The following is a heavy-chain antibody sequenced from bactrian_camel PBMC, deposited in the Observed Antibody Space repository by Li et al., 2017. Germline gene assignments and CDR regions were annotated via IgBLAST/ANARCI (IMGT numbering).Heavy chain of an antibody. V-gene: IGHV3S54*01. CDR2: IVTGGGTT. J-gene: IGHJ4*01. CDR1: GYTYSTKN. Sequence: VQLVESGGGSVQAGGSLRLSCAASGYTYSTKNMGWFRQAPGKEREGVAAIVTGGGTTYYADSVKGRFTVSKDHAKNTLYLQMNSLKEEDTAMYYCAVDAPWYKECVIRRAPELGVRGQGTQVTVS. D-gene: IGHD3*01.